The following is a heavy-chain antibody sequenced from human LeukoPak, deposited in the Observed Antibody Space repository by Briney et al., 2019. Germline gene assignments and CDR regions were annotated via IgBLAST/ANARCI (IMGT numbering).Heavy chain of an antibody. CDR1: GFTFSSYS. J-gene: IGHJ4*02. Sequence: GGSLRLSCAASGFTFSSYSMNWVSQAPGKGLEWVSSISSSSSYIYYADSVKGRFTISRDNAKNSLYLQMNSLRAEDTAVYYCARVGSGLTPLDYWGQGTLVTVSS. CDR2: ISSSSSYI. V-gene: IGHV3-21*01. CDR3: ARVGSGLTPLDY. D-gene: IGHD6-19*01.